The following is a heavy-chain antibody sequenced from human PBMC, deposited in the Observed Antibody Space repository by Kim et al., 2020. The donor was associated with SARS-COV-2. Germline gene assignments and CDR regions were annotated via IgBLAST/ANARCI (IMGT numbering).Heavy chain of an antibody. Sequence: DSRKGRFTISSDNYKNQLYLQMNSLGAEDTAVYYCARDLRIQLWPNYYMDVWGKGTTVTVSS. V-gene: IGHV3-30*07. CDR3: ARDLRIQLWPNYYMDV. D-gene: IGHD5-18*01. J-gene: IGHJ6*03.